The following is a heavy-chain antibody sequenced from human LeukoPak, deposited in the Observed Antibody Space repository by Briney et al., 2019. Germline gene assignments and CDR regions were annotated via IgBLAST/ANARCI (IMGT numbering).Heavy chain of an antibody. CDR3: ARGPRRNSYYGMDV. V-gene: IGHV1-69*01. CDR2: IIPIFGTA. CDR1: GGTFSSYA. Sequence: SVKVSCKASGGTFSSYAISWVRQAPGQGLEWMGGIIPIFGTANYAQEFQGRVTITADESTSTAYMELSSLRSEDTAVYYCARGPRRNSYYGMDVWGQGTTVTVSS. J-gene: IGHJ6*02.